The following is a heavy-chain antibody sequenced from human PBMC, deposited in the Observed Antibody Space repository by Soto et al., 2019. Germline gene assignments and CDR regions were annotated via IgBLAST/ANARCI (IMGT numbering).Heavy chain of an antibody. CDR1: GDTFSSYA. Sequence: SVKVSCKASGDTFSSYAISWVRHAPGQGLDWMGGIIPIFGTANYAQKFQVRVTITADESTSTAYMKLSSLSSEDTAVYYCARVVIQLWLHDYWGQGTPVTVSS. V-gene: IGHV1-69*13. D-gene: IGHD5-18*01. J-gene: IGHJ4*02. CDR2: IIPIFGTA. CDR3: ARVVIQLWLHDY.